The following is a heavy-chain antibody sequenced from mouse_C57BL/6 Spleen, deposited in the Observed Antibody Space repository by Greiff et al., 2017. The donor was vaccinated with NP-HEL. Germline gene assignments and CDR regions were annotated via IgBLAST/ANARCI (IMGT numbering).Heavy chain of an antibody. CDR3: ARPFITTVVANWYFDV. CDR2: IYPRSGNT. J-gene: IGHJ1*03. Sequence: VKLVESGAELARPGASVKLSCKASGYTFTSYGISWVKQRTGQGLEWIGEIYPRSGNTYYNEKFKGKATLTADKSSSTAYMELRSLTSEDSAVYFCARPFITTVVANWYFDVWGTGTTVTVSS. V-gene: IGHV1-81*01. D-gene: IGHD1-1*01. CDR1: GYTFTSYG.